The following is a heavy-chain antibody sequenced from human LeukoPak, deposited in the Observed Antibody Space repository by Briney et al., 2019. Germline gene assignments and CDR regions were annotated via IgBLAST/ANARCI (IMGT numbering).Heavy chain of an antibody. V-gene: IGHV3-23*01. CDR1: GFTFSDYG. J-gene: IGHJ4*02. D-gene: IGHD3-10*01. CDR2: ISYSGAST. Sequence: GGTLRLSCAASGFTFSDYGMNWVRLAPGKGLEWVSAISYSGASTSDADSVKGRFTISRDNAKNPLYLQMNSLRAEDTAVYYCARYYYGSGSYIDYWGQGTLVTVSS. CDR3: ARYYYGSGSYIDY.